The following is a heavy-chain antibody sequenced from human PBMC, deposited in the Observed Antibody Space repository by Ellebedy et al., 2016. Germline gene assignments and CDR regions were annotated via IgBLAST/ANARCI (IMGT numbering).Heavy chain of an antibody. D-gene: IGHD2-15*01. CDR2: IYPGDSDT. Sequence: GESLKISCKGSGYSFTSYWIAWVRQMPGKGLEWMGIIYPGDSDTRYSPSFQGQVTISADKFISTAYLQWSSLKASDSAMYYCTRHQNIVVEGTTHFGWFDPWGQGTLVTVSS. J-gene: IGHJ5*02. CDR3: TRHQNIVVEGTTHFGWFDP. CDR1: GYSFTSYW. V-gene: IGHV5-51*01.